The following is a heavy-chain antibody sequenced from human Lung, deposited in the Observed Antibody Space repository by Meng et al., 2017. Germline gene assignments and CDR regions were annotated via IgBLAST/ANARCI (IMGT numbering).Heavy chain of an antibody. V-gene: IGHV4-34*01. Sequence: QVELQRGGAGLLKPSETLFPTCVVSGGSFSDYYWSWIRQPPGKGLEWIGEINHSGSTNYNPSLESRATISVDTSQNNLSLKLSSVTAADSAVYYCARGPTTMAHDFDYWGQGTLVTVSS. CDR3: ARGPTTMAHDFDY. D-gene: IGHD4-11*01. CDR1: GGSFSDYY. CDR2: INHSGST. J-gene: IGHJ4*02.